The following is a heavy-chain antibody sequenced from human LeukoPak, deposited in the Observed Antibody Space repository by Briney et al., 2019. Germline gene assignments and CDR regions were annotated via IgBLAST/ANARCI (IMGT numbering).Heavy chain of an antibody. Sequence: SETLSLTCAVYGGTFSGYYWSWIRQPPGRGLEWIGEITYSGSTNYNPSLKSRVIISVDTSKNQFSLKLTSVTAADTAVYYCARLSSTSLGYYYYLDVWGKGTPVTVSS. J-gene: IGHJ6*03. CDR3: ARLSSTSLGYYYYLDV. CDR1: GGTFSGYY. D-gene: IGHD6-6*01. CDR2: ITYSGST. V-gene: IGHV4-34*01.